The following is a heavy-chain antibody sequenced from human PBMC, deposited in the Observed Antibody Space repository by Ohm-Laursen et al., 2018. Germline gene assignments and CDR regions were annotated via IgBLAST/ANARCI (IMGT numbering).Heavy chain of an antibody. CDR1: GFTFNTYA. CDR2: ISAGGGNT. J-gene: IGHJ3*01. D-gene: IGHD4-11*01. Sequence: LRLSCSASGFTFNTYAMHWVRQAPGKGLEWVSAISAGGGNTYYADSVRGRFTISKDKSKNMLYLQMNSLRAEDTAVYHCASRRIVTMDRGAFNVWGQGTMVTVSS. V-gene: IGHV3-23*01. CDR3: ASRRIVTMDRGAFNV.